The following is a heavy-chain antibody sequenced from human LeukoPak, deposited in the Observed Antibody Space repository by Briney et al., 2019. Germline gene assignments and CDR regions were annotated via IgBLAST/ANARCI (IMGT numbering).Heavy chain of an antibody. J-gene: IGHJ4*02. V-gene: IGHV3-74*01. CDR2: INSDGSST. CDR3: AKLSWDYGGGFDY. D-gene: IGHD4-17*01. Sequence: GGSLRLSCAASGFTFSSYWMHWVRQAPGKGLVWVSRINSDGSSTSYADSVKGRFTISRDNAKNTLYLQMNSLRAEDTAVYYCAKLSWDYGGGFDYWGQGTLVTVSS. CDR1: GFTFSSYW.